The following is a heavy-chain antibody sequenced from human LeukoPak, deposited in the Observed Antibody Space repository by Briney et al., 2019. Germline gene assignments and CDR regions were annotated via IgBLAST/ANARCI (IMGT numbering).Heavy chain of an antibody. V-gene: IGHV3-21*01. CDR3: ARSVRSGENWFDP. Sequence: PGGSLRLSCAASGFTFNSYNMHWVRQAPGEGLEWVSSISSSGSYIYYADSVKGRFTISRDNAKNSLYLQMNNLRVEDTAVYYCARSVRSGENWFDPWAREPWSPSPQ. J-gene: IGHJ5*02. CDR2: ISSSGSYI. D-gene: IGHD3-10*01. CDR1: GFTFNSYN.